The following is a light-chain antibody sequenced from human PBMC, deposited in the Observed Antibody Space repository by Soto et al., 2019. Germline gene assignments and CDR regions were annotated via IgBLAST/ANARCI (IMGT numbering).Light chain of an antibody. J-gene: IGLJ1*01. CDR2: EVS. Sequence: QSALTQPASVSGSPGQSITISCTGTSSDVGGYNYVSWYQQHPGKAPKLMIYEVSNRPSGVSNRFSGSKSGNTASLTISGLQAEDEADYYCSSYTSRSTPSRLGTGTNVAVL. CDR3: SSYTSRSTPSR. V-gene: IGLV2-14*01. CDR1: SSDVGGYNY.